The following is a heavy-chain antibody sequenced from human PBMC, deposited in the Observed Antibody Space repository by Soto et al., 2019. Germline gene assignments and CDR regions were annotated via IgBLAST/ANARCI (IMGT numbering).Heavy chain of an antibody. CDR2: IHHSGTT. J-gene: IGHJ6*02. Sequence: SETLSLTCTVSGDSIRGGTNFWSWIRQPAGKGLGWMGFIHHSGTTFYDPSLKSRVMISADTSENQLSMKMTSVTPADTAVYYCARARGDGTGPNCSLFYCYGLEVGGQGTKVTVSS. D-gene: IGHD2-8*02. V-gene: IGHV4-30-4*01. CDR1: GDSIRGGTNF. CDR3: ARARGDGTGPNCSLFYCYGLEV.